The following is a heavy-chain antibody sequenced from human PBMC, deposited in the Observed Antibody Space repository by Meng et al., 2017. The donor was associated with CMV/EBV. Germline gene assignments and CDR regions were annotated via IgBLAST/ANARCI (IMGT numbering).Heavy chain of an antibody. CDR1: GFTFSDYY. D-gene: IGHD6-19*01. Sequence: LSLTCAASGFTFSDYYMSWIRQAPGKGLEWVSYISSSGSTIYYAGSVKGRFTISRDNAKNSPYLQMNSLRAEDTAVYYCARVLSGWLYWGQGTLVTVSS. J-gene: IGHJ4*02. V-gene: IGHV3-11*01. CDR2: ISSSGSTI. CDR3: ARVLSGWLY.